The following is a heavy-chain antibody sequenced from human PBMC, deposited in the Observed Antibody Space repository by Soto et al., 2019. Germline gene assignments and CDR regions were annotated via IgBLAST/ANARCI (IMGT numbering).Heavy chain of an antibody. Sequence: EVQLLESGGGLVQPGGSLRLSCAASGFTFSSYAMSWVRQAPGKGLEWVSAISGSGGSTYYADSVKGRFTISRDNSKNTLYLQMNSLRAEDTAVYYCAKALKGRLAAALNWFDPWGQGTLVTVSS. V-gene: IGHV3-23*01. J-gene: IGHJ5*02. D-gene: IGHD6-13*01. CDR1: GFTFSSYA. CDR3: AKALKGRLAAALNWFDP. CDR2: ISGSGGST.